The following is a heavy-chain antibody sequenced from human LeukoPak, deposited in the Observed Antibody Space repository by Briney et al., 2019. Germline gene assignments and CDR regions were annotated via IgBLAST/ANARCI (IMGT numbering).Heavy chain of an antibody. J-gene: IGHJ4*02. D-gene: IGHD1-26*01. CDR1: GFTFSSYG. CDR2: IRYDGSNK. V-gene: IGHV3-30*02. CDR3: GRDGWEIRLATGY. Sequence: PGGSLRLSCAASGFTFSSYGMHWVRQAPGKGLEWVAFIRYDGSNKYYADSVKGRFTISRDNSKNTLSLQMNSLRAEDTAVYFCGRDGWEIRLATGYWGQGTLVTVSS.